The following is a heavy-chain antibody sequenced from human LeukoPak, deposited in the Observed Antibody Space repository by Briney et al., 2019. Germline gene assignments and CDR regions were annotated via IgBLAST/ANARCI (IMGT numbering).Heavy chain of an antibody. CDR2: INHSGST. V-gene: IGHV4-34*01. CDR1: GRSCSGYY. Sequence: SLTCAVDGRSCSGYYWSWIRPPPGKVVELIGVINHSGSTNYNASLKSRVTISVDTSKNQFSLKLSSVTAADTAVYYCARFVVRGYCSSTSCAGFDYWGQGTLVTVSS. J-gene: IGHJ4*02. CDR3: ARFVVRGYCSSTSCAGFDY. D-gene: IGHD2-2*01.